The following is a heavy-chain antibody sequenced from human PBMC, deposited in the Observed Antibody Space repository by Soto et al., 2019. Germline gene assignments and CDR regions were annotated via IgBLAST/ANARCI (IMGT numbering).Heavy chain of an antibody. J-gene: IGHJ4*02. CDR2: ISYDGGLQ. Sequence: QAQLVESGGGVVQPGRYLRVSCAASGITFSSYGMHWVRQAPGTGLEWVAVISYDGGLQHYADSVKGRFTISRDNSKNMVLLQMNSLRAEDTAVYYCVSDRGYGHASVPYSWGQGTLVSVSS. V-gene: IGHV3-30*03. CDR3: VSDRGYGHASVPYS. CDR1: GITFSSYG. D-gene: IGHD5-18*01.